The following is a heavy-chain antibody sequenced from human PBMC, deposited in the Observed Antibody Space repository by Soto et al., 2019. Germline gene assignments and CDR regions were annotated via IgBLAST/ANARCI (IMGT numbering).Heavy chain of an antibody. CDR2: ISYDGSNE. CDR3: AKDTYYHARRGYYIFDY. J-gene: IGHJ4*02. CDR1: GFTFSSYG. Sequence: QVQLVESGGGVVQPGRSLRLSCAVSGFTFSSYGMHWVRQAPGKGLEWVAHISYDGSNEHYVDSVKGRFTISRDNSKNTLYLQMNSLRAEDTAVYYCAKDTYYHARRGYYIFDYWGQGTLVTVSS. D-gene: IGHD3-22*01. V-gene: IGHV3-30*18.